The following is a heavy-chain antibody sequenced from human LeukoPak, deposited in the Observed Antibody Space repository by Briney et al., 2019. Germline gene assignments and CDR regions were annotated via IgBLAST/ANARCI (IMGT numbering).Heavy chain of an antibody. CDR3: ARDRELLDY. CDR1: GFTFSDYA. Sequence: GGSLRLSCTASGFTFSDYAMNWIRQAPGKGLEWVSSISSSSSYIYYADSVKGRFTISRDNAKNSLYLQMNSLRAEDTAVYYCARDRELLDYWGQGTLVTVSS. V-gene: IGHV3-21*01. D-gene: IGHD1-26*01. J-gene: IGHJ4*02. CDR2: ISSSSSYI.